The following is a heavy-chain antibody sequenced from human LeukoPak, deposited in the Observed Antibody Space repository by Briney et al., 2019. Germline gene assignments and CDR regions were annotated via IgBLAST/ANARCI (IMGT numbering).Heavy chain of an antibody. CDR3: ARDQAAAGTMVYNWFDP. D-gene: IGHD6-13*01. Sequence: GGSLRLSCAASGFTFSSYGMHWVRQAPGKGLEWVGVIWYDGSNKYYADSVKGRFTISRDNSKNTLYLQMNSLRAEDTAVYYCARDQAAAGTMVYNWFDPWGQGTLVTVSS. V-gene: IGHV3-33*01. CDR2: IWYDGSNK. CDR1: GFTFSSYG. J-gene: IGHJ5*02.